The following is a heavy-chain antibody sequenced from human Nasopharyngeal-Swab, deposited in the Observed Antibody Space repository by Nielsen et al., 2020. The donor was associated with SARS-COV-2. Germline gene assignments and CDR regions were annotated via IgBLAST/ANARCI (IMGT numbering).Heavy chain of an antibody. CDR3: TRALSGVYDF. D-gene: IGHD2-15*01. V-gene: IGHV1-2*06. CDR2: INPTTGGT. CDR1: GYTFTGYY. Sequence: ASVKVSCKASGYTFTGYYIHWVRQAPGQGLEWMGRINPTTGGTLYTQTFEGRVTMTTDTSTSTTYMELRGLTSDDTAVYYCTRALSGVYDFWGQGALVTVSS. J-gene: IGHJ4*02.